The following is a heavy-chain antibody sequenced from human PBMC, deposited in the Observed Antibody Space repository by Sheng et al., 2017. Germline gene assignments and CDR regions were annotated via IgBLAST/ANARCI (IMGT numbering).Heavy chain of an antibody. V-gene: IGHV3-33*08. CDR1: GFTFSDYY. CDR3: ARDDKRPGNAFDV. J-gene: IGHJ3*01. Sequence: VQLVESGGGLVKPGGSLSLSCASSGFTFSDYYMSWIRQAPGKGLEWVALIYDDGGGTYYADSVKGRFTISRDNSKNTLYLQMSSVRAEDTAVYYCARDDKRPGNAFDVWGQGTMATFS. CDR2: IYDDGGGT.